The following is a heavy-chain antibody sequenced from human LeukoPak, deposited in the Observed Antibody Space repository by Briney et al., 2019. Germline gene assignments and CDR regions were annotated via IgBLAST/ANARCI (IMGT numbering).Heavy chain of an antibody. V-gene: IGHV1-18*01. D-gene: IGHD3-16*01. CDR2: ISVYTGQT. J-gene: IGHJ4*02. Sequence: ASVKVSCKASGYTFTSYGISWLRQARGQGLEWMGWISVYTGQTNYAQKFQGRVTLTTDTSTTTAYMDLRSLRPDDTAIYYCVRGNDYSFDFCGQGTLVTVFS. CDR3: VRGNDYSFDF. CDR1: GYTFTSYG.